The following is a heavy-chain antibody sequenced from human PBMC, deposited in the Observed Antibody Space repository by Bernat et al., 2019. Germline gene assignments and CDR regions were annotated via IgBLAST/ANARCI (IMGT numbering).Heavy chain of an antibody. CDR1: GFTFSSYA. CDR2: ISYNGGNT. CDR3: ARGVQGVVSWFDP. D-gene: IGHD3-10*02. V-gene: IGHV3-64*01. J-gene: IGHJ5*02. Sequence: EVQLVESGGCLVQPGGSLRLSCAASGFTFSSYAMHWVRQAPGKGLEYVSAISYNGGNTYYANSVKGRFTISRDNSKNTLYLQMGSLRAEDMAVYYCARGVQGVVSWFDPWGQGTLVTVSS.